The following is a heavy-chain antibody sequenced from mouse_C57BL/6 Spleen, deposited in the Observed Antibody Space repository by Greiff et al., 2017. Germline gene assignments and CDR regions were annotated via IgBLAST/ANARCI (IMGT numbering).Heavy chain of an antibody. D-gene: IGHD1-1*01. Sequence: VQLQQSGPELVKPGASVKISCTASGYTFTDYYMNWVKQSHGKSLEWIGDINPNNGGTSYNQKFKGKATLTVDKSSSTAYMELLSLTSEDSAVYYCARGYYGSFYAMGCWGQGTSVTVSS. CDR3: ARGYYGSFYAMGC. J-gene: IGHJ4*01. CDR2: INPNNGGT. V-gene: IGHV1-26*01. CDR1: GYTFTDYY.